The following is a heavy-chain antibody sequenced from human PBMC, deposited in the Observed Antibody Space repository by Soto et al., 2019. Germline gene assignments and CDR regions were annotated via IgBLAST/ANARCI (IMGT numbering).Heavy chain of an antibody. CDR3: ARTRLDCRIPSCYEY. J-gene: IGHJ4*02. D-gene: IGHD2-2*01. Sequence: QVQLVQSGAEVKKPGASVKVSCKASGYTFASYGISWVRQAPGQGLEWLAWISGYNGDTHYAQKLQDRVTLTTDTSTNTVYMEVRSLGSDDTAVYYCARTRLDCRIPSCYEYWGEGTLVTVSS. V-gene: IGHV1-18*01. CDR2: ISGYNGDT. CDR1: GYTFASYG.